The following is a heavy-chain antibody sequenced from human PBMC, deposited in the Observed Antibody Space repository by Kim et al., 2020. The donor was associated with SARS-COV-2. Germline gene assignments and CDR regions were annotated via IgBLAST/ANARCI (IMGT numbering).Heavy chain of an antibody. V-gene: IGHV3-23*01. CDR3: AKGRGYTFGYATAGLDV. CDR1: GFAFDNYA. J-gene: IGHJ6*02. CDR2: ISGDGNIR. D-gene: IGHD5-18*01. Sequence: GGSLRLSCAASGFAFDNYAMLWVRQTPGKGLEWVAPISGDGNIRYYADSVKGRFTISRDNSQSMLYLQMSALRAEDTAVYYCAKGRGYTFGYATAGLDVWGRGTTVSVSS.